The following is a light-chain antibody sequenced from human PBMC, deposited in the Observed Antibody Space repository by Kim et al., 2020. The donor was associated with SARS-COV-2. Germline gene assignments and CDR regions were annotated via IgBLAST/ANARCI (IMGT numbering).Light chain of an antibody. J-gene: IGLJ2*01. CDR3: CSYAGRNIVV. CDR2: DVT. V-gene: IGLV2-11*03. Sequence: QSVTISCTGTRSDVGGYNYVSWYQQHPGKAPKLLIYDVTTRPSGVPDRFSGSKSGNTASLSISGLQAEDEADYYCCSYAGRNIVVFGGGTQLTVL. CDR1: RSDVGGYNY.